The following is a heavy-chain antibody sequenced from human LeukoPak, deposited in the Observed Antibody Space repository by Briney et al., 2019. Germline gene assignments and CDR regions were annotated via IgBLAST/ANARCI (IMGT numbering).Heavy chain of an antibody. D-gene: IGHD3-10*01. CDR2: IYTSGST. Sequence: SETLSLTCTVSGGSISSYYWRWIRQPAGKGLEWIGHIYTSGSTNYNPSLKSRVTMSVDTSKNQFSLKLSSVTAADTAVYYCARDGGPGVRGVKRFDYWGQGTLVTVSS. J-gene: IGHJ4*02. CDR3: ARDGGPGVRGVKRFDY. V-gene: IGHV4-4*07. CDR1: GGSISSYY.